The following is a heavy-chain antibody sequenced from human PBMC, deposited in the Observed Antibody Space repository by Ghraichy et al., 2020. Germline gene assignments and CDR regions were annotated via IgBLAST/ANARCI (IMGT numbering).Heavy chain of an antibody. J-gene: IGHJ6*03. Sequence: GGSLRLSCAVSEILVSRNDMTWVRQAPGKGLEWVSVIYIDGGTYHADAVKGRFTMSRHNSQNTVYLEMDNLRSEDTAVYYCARLHYYYMDIWGKGTTVTVSS. CDR3: ARLHYYYMDI. CDR2: IYIDGGT. V-gene: IGHV3-53*04. CDR1: EILVSRND.